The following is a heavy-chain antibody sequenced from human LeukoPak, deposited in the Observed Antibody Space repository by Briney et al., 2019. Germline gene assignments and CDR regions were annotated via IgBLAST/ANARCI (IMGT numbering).Heavy chain of an antibody. Sequence: GRSLRLSCEASGFAFRSYAMRWVRQAPGKGLEWVAVIGYDGIKKYYADSVKGRFSISRDNSNNTLYLQMNSLRPEDTAVYSCAKDYNYYGSGTSPQYWGPGSLVTVSS. CDR1: GFAFRSYA. D-gene: IGHD3-10*01. CDR3: AKDYNYYGSGTSPQY. J-gene: IGHJ4*02. V-gene: IGHV3-30*18. CDR2: IGYDGIKK.